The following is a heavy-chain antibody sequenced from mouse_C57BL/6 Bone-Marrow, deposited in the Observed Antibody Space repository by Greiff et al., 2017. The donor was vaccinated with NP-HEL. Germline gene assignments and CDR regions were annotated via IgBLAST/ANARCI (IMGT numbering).Heavy chain of an antibody. CDR2: IYPGGGYT. V-gene: IGHV1-63*01. D-gene: IGHD2-10*02. CDR3: ARRSIRGYFDV. CDR1: GYTFTNYW. J-gene: IGHJ1*03. Sequence: VQRVESGAELVRPGTSVKMSCKASGYTFTNYWIGWAKQRPGHGLEWIGDIYPGGGYTNYNEKFKGKATLTADKSSSTAYMQFSSLTSEDSAIYYCARRSIRGYFDVWGTGTTVTVSS.